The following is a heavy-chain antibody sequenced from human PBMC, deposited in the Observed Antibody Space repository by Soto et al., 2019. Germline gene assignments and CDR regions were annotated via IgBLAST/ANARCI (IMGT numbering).Heavy chain of an antibody. CDR2: INAANGDT. V-gene: IGHV1-3*01. CDR3: VRRHVSATGIDWFDP. CDR1: GYTFTSYC. Sequence: ASVKVSCKACGYTFTSYCIHWVRQAPGQRLEWMGWINAANGDTKYSPKFQGRVTITRDTSASTAYMELSSLRSEDTAVYYCVRRHVSATGIDWFDPWGQGTLVTVSS. J-gene: IGHJ5*02. D-gene: IGHD6-13*01.